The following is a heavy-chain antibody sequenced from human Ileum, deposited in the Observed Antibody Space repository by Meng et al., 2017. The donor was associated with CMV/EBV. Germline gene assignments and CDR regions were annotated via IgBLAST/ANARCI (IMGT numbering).Heavy chain of an antibody. CDR2: ISGSGGST. V-gene: IGHV3-23*01. CDR3: ASRGFQGYDFWSGTHYGMDV. J-gene: IGHJ6*02. CDR1: GFTFSSYA. D-gene: IGHD3-3*01. Sequence: GESLKISCAASGFTFSSYAMSWVRQAPGKGLEWVSAISGSGGSTYYADSVKGRFTISRDNSKNTLYLQMNSLRAEDTAVYYCASRGFQGYDFWSGTHYGMDVWGQGTTVTGYS.